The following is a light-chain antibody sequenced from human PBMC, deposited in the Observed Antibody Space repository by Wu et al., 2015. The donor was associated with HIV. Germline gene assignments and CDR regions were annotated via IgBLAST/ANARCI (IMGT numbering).Light chain of an antibody. CDR2: KAS. J-gene: IGKJ1*01. V-gene: IGKV1-39*01. CDR3: QQSYSMPPT. Sequence: DIQMTQSPSSLSASIGDRVTITCRASQSIKNYLNWYQQKPGKAPKLLIYKASSLQSGVPSRFSGCGSGTDFTLTISSLQPEDFATYSCQQSYSMPPTFGQGTKVEIK. CDR1: QSIKNY.